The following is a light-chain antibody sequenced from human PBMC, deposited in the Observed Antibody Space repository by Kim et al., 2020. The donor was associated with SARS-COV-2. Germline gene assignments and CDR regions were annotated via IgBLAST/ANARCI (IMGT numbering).Light chain of an antibody. CDR2: AAS. V-gene: IGKV1-27*01. J-gene: IGKJ1*01. CDR3: QKYNSAPRT. Sequence: ASLGDRVTITCWASQRISNYLALYQHKPGKVPKLLIYAASTLQSGVPSRFSGSGSGTDFTLTISSLQPEDVATYYCQKYNSAPRTFGQGTKVDIK. CDR1: QRISNY.